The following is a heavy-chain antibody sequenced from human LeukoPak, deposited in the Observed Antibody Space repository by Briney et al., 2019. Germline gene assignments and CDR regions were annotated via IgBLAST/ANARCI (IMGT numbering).Heavy chain of an antibody. D-gene: IGHD5-24*01. Sequence: SETLSLTCAVYGGSFSGYYWSWIRQPPGKGLEWIGEINHSGSTNYNPSLKSRVTISVDTSKNQFALKLSSVTAADTAVYYCARAREMATIYWYFDLWGRGTLVTVSS. CDR1: GGSFSGYY. CDR3: ARAREMATIYWYFDL. V-gene: IGHV4-34*01. CDR2: INHSGST. J-gene: IGHJ2*01.